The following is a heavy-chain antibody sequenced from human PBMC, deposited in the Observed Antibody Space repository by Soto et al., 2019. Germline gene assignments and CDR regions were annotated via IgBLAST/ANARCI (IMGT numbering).Heavy chain of an antibody. Sequence: SLKGSCKTSGVTFSGDSISCVRQAPGQGLEWMGGIIPIFGTANYAQKFQGRVTMTRDTSASTVYMELSSLRSEDTAVYYCARAIKVNWNPDHWGQGTLVTVSS. CDR3: ARAIKVNWNPDH. CDR1: GVTFSGDS. CDR2: IIPIFGTA. D-gene: IGHD1-20*01. J-gene: IGHJ4*02. V-gene: IGHV1-69*05.